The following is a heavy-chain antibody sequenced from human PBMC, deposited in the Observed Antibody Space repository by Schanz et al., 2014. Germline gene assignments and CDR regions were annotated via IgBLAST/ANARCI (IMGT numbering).Heavy chain of an antibody. CDR1: GFTFSDYY. CDR2: ISGTTTYT. V-gene: IGHV3-11*05. J-gene: IGHJ4*01. Sequence: GQVLESGGGLVKPGGSLRLSCAASGFTFSDYYMSWIRQAPGKGLEWVSYISGTTTYTNYADSVKGRFTISRDNAKNTLYLQMNSLRAEDTAVDYCAREQIMAADGQVDYWGHGTLVTVSS. D-gene: IGHD6-13*01. CDR3: AREQIMAADGQVDY.